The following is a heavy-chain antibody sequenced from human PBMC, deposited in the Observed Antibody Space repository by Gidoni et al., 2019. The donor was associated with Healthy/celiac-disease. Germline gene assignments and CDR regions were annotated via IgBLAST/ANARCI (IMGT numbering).Heavy chain of an antibody. Sequence: QVQLQQWGAGLLKPSETLSLTCAVYGGSFSGYYWSWIRQPPGKGLEWIGEINHSGSTNYNPSLKSRVTISVDTSKNQFSLKLSSVTAADTAVYYCARGGDIVLMVYAIAFDPWGQGTLVTVSS. CDR3: ARGGDIVLMVYAIAFDP. J-gene: IGHJ5*02. CDR1: GGSFSGYY. CDR2: INHSGST. D-gene: IGHD2-8*01. V-gene: IGHV4-34*01.